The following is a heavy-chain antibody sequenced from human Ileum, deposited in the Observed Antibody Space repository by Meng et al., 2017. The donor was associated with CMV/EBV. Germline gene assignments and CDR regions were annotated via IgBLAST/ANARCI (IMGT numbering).Heavy chain of an antibody. CDR2: ISFDGSST. CDR1: GFTLSNYW. V-gene: IGHV3-74*01. Sequence: EMQLVEAGGGLVQPGGSLRLSCAASGFTLSNYWMQWVRQAPGKGLVWVASISFDGSSTNYADSVKGRFTMSRDNAKNTMYLQMNSVRVDDTAMYYCARTNNADYWGQGTLVTVSS. CDR3: ARTNNADY. D-gene: IGHD1-14*01. J-gene: IGHJ4*02.